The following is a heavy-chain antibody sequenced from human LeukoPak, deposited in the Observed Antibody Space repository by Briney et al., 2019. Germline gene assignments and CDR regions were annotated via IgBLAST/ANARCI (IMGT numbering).Heavy chain of an antibody. V-gene: IGHV3-23*01. D-gene: IGHD2-2*01. Sequence: GGSLRLSCAASGFTFSSYAMSWVRQAPGKGLEWVSAISGSGGSTYYADSVKGRFTISRDNSKNTLYLQMNSLRAEDAAVYYCAKDRSRSSTSSIGYWGQGTLVTVSS. CDR2: ISGSGGST. CDR1: GFTFSSYA. CDR3: AKDRSRSSTSSIGY. J-gene: IGHJ4*02.